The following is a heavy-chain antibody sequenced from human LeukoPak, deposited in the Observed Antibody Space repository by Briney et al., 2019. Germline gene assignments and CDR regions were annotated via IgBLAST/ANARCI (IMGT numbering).Heavy chain of an antibody. J-gene: IGHJ6*02. D-gene: IGHD3-10*01. CDR1: GYTFTSYY. CDR2: INPSGGST. CDR3: AWVPMVRGSNGDYYYYGMDV. Sequence: ASVKVSCKASGYTFTSYYMHWMRQAPGQGLEWMGIINPSGGSTSYAQKFQGRVTMTRDTSTSTVYMELSSLRSEDTAVYYCAWVPMVRGSNGDYYYYGMDVWGQGTTVTASS. V-gene: IGHV1-46*01.